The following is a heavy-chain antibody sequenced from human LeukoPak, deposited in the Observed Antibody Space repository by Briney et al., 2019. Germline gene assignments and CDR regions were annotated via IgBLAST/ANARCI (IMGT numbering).Heavy chain of an antibody. Sequence: PSETLSLTCTVSGGSISNYYWSWIRQPPGKGLEWIGYIYNSGNTNYNPSLKSRVTISVDTSKNQFSLKVSSVTAADTAVYYCARDRGDSISYYCGMDVWGQGTTVTVSS. CDR1: GGSISNYY. CDR3: ARDRGDSISYYCGMDV. D-gene: IGHD4-11*01. J-gene: IGHJ6*02. CDR2: IYNSGNT. V-gene: IGHV4-59*01.